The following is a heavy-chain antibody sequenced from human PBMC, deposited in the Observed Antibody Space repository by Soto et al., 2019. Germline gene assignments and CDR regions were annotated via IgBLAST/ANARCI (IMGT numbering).Heavy chain of an antibody. CDR3: ARERESGQWLLKGNWFDP. Sequence: GGSLRLSCAASGFTFSSYWMSWVRQAPGKGLEWVANIKQDGSEKYYVDSVKGRFTISRDNAKNSLYLQMNSLRAEDTAVYYWARERESGQWLLKGNWFDPWGQGTLVTVSS. V-gene: IGHV3-7*01. CDR2: IKQDGSEK. J-gene: IGHJ5*02. CDR1: GFTFSSYW. D-gene: IGHD6-19*01.